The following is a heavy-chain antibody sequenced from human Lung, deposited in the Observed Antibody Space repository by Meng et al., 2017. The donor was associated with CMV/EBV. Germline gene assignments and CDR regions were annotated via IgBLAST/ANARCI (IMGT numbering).Heavy chain of an antibody. CDR3: ARGNGWRFDY. CDR1: GYTFTSSS. CDR2: ININTGNP. V-gene: IGHV7-4-1*01. D-gene: IGHD6-19*01. Sequence: QVQWGQSGFELKKPGDSVKVSCQAAGYTFTSSSMNWVRHAPGQGLEWMGWININTGNPTYAQGFTGRFVFSLDTSVSTAYLQIDSLKADDTAVYYCARGNGWRFDYWGQGTLVTVSS. J-gene: IGHJ4*02.